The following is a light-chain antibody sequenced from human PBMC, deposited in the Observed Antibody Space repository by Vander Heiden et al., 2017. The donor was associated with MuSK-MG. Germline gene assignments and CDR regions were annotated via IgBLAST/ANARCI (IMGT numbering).Light chain of an antibody. CDR3: CSYAGSDTLV. V-gene: IGLV2-11*01. CDR1: SSDVGGYNY. CDR2: DVS. Sequence: QSALTQPRSVSGSPGQSVTISCPGTSSDVGGYNYVSWYQQHPGKAPKLMIYDVSKRPAGVPDRFSGSKSGNTASLTISGLQAEEDADYYCCSYAGSDTLVFGGGTKLTVL. J-gene: IGLJ2*01.